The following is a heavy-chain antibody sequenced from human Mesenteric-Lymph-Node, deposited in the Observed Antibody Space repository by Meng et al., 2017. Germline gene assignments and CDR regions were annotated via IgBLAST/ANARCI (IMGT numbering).Heavy chain of an antibody. D-gene: IGHD3-22*01. J-gene: IGHJ6*02. CDR2: IIPIFGTA. CDR1: GYTFTNYA. V-gene: IGHV1-69*05. CDR3: ARDEYYYYDSSGYHRLGYYYGMDV. Sequence: SVKVSCKASGYTFTNYAIYWVRQAPGQGLEWMGGIIPIFGTANYAQKFQGRVTITTDESTSTAYMELSSLRSEDTAVYYCARDEYYYYDSSGYHRLGYYYGMDVWGQGTTVTVSS.